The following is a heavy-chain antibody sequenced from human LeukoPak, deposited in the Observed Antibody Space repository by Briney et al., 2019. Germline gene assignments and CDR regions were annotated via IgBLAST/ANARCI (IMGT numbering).Heavy chain of an antibody. CDR3: AKFSSIRGADDI. J-gene: IGHJ6*02. V-gene: IGHV4-34*01. Sequence: NASETLSLTCAVYGGSFSGYYWGWIRQPPGKGLEWIGEINHSGSTNDNPSLKSRVTISVDTSKNQFSLKLSSVTAADTAVYYCAKFSSIRGADDIWGLGTAVTVS. CDR1: GGSFSGYY. D-gene: IGHD3-10*01. CDR2: INHSGST.